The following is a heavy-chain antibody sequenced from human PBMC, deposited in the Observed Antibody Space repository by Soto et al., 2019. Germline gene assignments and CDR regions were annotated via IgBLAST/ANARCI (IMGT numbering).Heavy chain of an antibody. J-gene: IGHJ4*02. CDR3: ARDVLGVALPLDS. V-gene: IGHV3-21*01. Sequence: GGSLRLSCAASGLTFSSYSMNWVRQAPGKGLEWVSSISSSSSYIYYADSVKGRFTISRDNAKNSLYLQMNSLRAEDTAVYYCARDVLGVALPLDSWGQGTLVTVSS. CDR2: ISSSSSYI. D-gene: IGHD3-10*02. CDR1: GLTFSSYS.